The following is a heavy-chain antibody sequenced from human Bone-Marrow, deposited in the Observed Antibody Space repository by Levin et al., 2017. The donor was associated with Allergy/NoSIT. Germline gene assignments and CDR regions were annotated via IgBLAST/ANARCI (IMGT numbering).Heavy chain of an antibody. Sequence: SVKVSCKASGGTFSSYAISWVRQAPGQGLEWMGGIIPIFGTANYAQKFQGRVTITADESTSTAYMELSSLRSEDTAVYYCARTVRGGGAFDIWGQGTMVTVSS. D-gene: IGHD3-16*01. CDR3: ARTVRGGGAFDI. CDR1: GGTFSSYA. CDR2: IIPIFGTA. J-gene: IGHJ3*02. V-gene: IGHV1-69*13.